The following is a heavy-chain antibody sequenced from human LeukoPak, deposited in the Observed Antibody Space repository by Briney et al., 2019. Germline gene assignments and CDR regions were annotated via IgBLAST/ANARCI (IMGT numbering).Heavy chain of an antibody. CDR2: IYYSGST. CDR3: ASYITMIVVVNAEYFQH. J-gene: IGHJ1*01. V-gene: IGHV4-34*01. Sequence: PSETLSLTCAVYGRSFSGYYWSWIRQPPGKGLEWIGSIYYSGSTYYNPSLKSRVTISVDTSKNQFSLKLSSVTAADTAVYYCASYITMIVVVNAEYFQHWGQGTLVTVSS. D-gene: IGHD3-22*01. CDR1: GRSFSGYY.